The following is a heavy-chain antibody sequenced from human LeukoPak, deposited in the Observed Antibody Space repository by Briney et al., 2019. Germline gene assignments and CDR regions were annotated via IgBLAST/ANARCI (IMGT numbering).Heavy chain of an antibody. J-gene: IGHJ4*02. D-gene: IGHD6-19*01. CDR1: GFAFKTHA. CDR2: ISWDGNIQ. Sequence: GGSLRLSCAASGFAFKTHAIHWVRQAPGKGLEWVAFISWDGNIQYYAESVKGRFTLSRDNSKNTLYLQMNSLRIEDTAVYYCARDYSGWYVFDYWGQGTLVAVSP. V-gene: IGHV3-30-3*01. CDR3: ARDYSGWYVFDY.